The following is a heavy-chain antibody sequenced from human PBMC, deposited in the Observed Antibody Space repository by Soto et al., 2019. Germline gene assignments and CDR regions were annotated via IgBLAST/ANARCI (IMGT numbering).Heavy chain of an antibody. J-gene: IGHJ4*02. CDR1: GFTFSNYA. CDR3: AKGYSSGWYIIFDY. Sequence: GSLRLSCAASGFTFSNYAMSWVRQAPGKGLEWVSTISGSGGSTYYADSVKGRFTISRDNSKNTLYLQMNSLRAEDTAVYYCAKGYSSGWYIIFDYWGQGTLVTVSS. CDR2: ISGSGGST. D-gene: IGHD6-19*01. V-gene: IGHV3-23*01.